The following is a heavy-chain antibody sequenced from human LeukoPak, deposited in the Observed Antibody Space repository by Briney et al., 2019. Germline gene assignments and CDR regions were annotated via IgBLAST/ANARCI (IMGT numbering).Heavy chain of an antibody. CDR2: FDPEDGET. V-gene: IGHV1-24*01. D-gene: IGHD2-2*01. CDR3: ATVVVPAAWSWYFDL. CDR1: GYTLTELS. Sequence: GASVKVSCKVSGYTLTELSMHWVRQAPGKGLEWMGGFDPEDGETIYAQKFQGRVTMTEDTSTDTAYMELSSLRSEDTAAYYCATVVVPAAWSWYFDLWGRGTLVTVSS. J-gene: IGHJ2*01.